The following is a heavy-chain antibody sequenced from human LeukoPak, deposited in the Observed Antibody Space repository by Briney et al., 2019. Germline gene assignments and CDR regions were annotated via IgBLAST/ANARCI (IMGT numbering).Heavy chain of an antibody. J-gene: IGHJ6*04. Sequence: ASVKVSCKASGYTFTSYYMHWVRQAPGQGLEWMGIINPSGGSTSYAQKFQGRVTMTRDMSTSTVYMELSSLRSEDTAVYYCARDGHDFWSGFPRSFSDHQTVMDVWGKGTTVTVSS. CDR3: ARDGHDFWSGFPRSFSDHQTVMDV. CDR1: GYTFTSYY. V-gene: IGHV1-46*01. D-gene: IGHD3-3*01. CDR2: INPSGGST.